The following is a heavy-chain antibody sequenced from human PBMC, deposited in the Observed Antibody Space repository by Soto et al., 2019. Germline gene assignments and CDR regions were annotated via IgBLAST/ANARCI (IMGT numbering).Heavy chain of an antibody. CDR1: GDSVSSHY. J-gene: IGHJ4*02. CDR3: AREPLAHSYFDF. Sequence: PSETLSLTCTVSGDSVSSHYWSWIRQPAGKGLEWLGRLYNDERTNYNPSLKSRVTMSMDTSKNQFPLKLTSVTAADSAVYFCAREPLAHSYFDFWGQGILVTVSS. CDR2: LYNDERT. V-gene: IGHV4-4*07.